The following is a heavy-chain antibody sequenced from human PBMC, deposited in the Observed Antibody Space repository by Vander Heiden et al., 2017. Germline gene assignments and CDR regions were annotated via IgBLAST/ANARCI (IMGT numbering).Heavy chain of an antibody. CDR1: AFPFSSSG. D-gene: IGHD5-18*01. V-gene: IGHV3-33*01. J-gene: IGHJ4*02. CDR2: RWCDGSNK. CDR3: ARFGVDTAMAADY. Sequence: VQLVESGGGVVQPGRSLRLSCAAPAFPFSSSGMHWVRQAPGKGLEWVAVRWCDGSNKYYADSVKGRFTISRDNSKNTLYLQMNSLRAEDTAVYYCARFGVDTAMAADYWGQGTLVTVSS.